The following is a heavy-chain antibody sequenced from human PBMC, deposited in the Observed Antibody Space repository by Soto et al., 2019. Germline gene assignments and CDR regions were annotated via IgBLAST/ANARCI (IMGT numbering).Heavy chain of an antibody. CDR2: INPNSGGT. V-gene: IGHV1-2*04. D-gene: IGHD3-3*01. CDR1: GYTFTGYY. Sequence: GASVKVSCKASGYTFTGYYMHWVRQAPGQGLEWMGWINPNSGGTNYAQKFQGWVTMTRDTSISTAYMGLSRLRSDDTAVYYCARGGVGYDFWSGYFPPYYFDYWGQGTLVTVSS. J-gene: IGHJ4*02. CDR3: ARGGVGYDFWSGYFPPYYFDY.